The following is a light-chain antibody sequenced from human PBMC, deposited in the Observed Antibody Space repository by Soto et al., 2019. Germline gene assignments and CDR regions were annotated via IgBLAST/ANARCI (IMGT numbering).Light chain of an antibody. V-gene: IGKV1-39*01. CDR3: QLSYSTPLT. CDR1: QSITTH. Sequence: DIQMTQSPSSLSASVGDRVSITCRASQSITTHINWYQQKPGKAPNLLIFAASSLQSGVPPRFRGSGSGRDFTLTISSLQPEDSATYYCQLSYSTPLTFGGGTKVEIK. CDR2: AAS. J-gene: IGKJ4*01.